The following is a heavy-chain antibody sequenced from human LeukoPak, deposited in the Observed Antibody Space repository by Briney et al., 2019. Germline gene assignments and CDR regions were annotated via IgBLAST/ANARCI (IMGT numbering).Heavy chain of an antibody. J-gene: IGHJ3*02. CDR1: GYTFTGFY. V-gene: IGHV1-2*02. CDR3: ARAMHQYYYDSSGEAFDI. Sequence: APVKVSCKTSGYTFTGFYMHWVRQAPSQGLEWMGWINPNSGGTTYAQKFQGRVTMTRDTSISTAYMELSRLRSDDTAVYYCARAMHQYYYDSSGEAFDIWAEGQWSPSLQ. D-gene: IGHD3-22*01. CDR2: INPNSGGT.